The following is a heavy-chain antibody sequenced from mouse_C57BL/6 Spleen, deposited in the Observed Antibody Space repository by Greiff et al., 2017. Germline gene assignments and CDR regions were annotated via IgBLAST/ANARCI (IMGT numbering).Heavy chain of an antibody. CDR2: IYPGSGST. CDR3: AREGDSSGHFAY. D-gene: IGHD3-2*02. V-gene: IGHV1-55*01. J-gene: IGHJ3*01. Sequence: QVQLQQPGAELVKPGASVKMSCKASGYTFTSYWITWVKQRPGQGLEWIGDIYPGSGSTNYNEKFKSKATLTVDSSSSTAYMQLSSLTSEDSAVYYCAREGDSSGHFAYWGQGTLVTVSA. CDR1: GYTFTSYW.